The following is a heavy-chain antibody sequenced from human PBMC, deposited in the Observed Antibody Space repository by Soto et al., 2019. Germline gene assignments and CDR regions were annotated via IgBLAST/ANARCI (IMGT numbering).Heavy chain of an antibody. J-gene: IGHJ6*02. CDR3: AREWYSSGSDYYYYGMDV. Sequence: ASVKVSCKASGYTFTSYYMHWVRQAPGQGLEWMGIINPSGGSTSYAQKFQGRVTMTRDTSTSTVYMELSSLRSEDTAVYYCAREWYSSGSDYYYYGMDVWGQGTTVTVSS. CDR1: GYTFTSYY. D-gene: IGHD6-25*01. V-gene: IGHV1-46*01. CDR2: INPSGGST.